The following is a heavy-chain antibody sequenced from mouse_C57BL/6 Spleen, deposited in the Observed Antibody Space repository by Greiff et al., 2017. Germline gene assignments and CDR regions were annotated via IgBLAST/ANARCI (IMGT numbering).Heavy chain of an antibody. CDR2: INPNYGTT. V-gene: IGHV1-39*01. J-gene: IGHJ4*01. Sequence: VQLQQSGPELVKPGASVKISCKASGYSFTDYNMNWVNQSNGKSLEWIGVINPNYGTTSYNQKFKGKATLTVDQSSSTAYMQLNSLTSEDSAVYYCARPYYYGRCYGDWYAMEYWGQGTSVTGAS. CDR3: ARPYYYGRCYGDWYAMEY. CDR1: GYSFTDYN. D-gene: IGHD1-1*01.